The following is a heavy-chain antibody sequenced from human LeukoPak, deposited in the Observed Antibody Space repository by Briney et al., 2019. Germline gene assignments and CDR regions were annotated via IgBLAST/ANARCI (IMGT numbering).Heavy chain of an antibody. CDR3: ARGGYCSGGSCYFRDRYYYYMDV. D-gene: IGHD2-15*01. CDR1: GGSISSSSYY. J-gene: IGHJ6*03. V-gene: IGHV4-39*07. CDR2: IYYSGST. Sequence: PSETLSLTCTVSGGSISSSSYYWGWIRQPPGKGLEWIVSIYYSGSTYYNPSLKSRVTISVDTSKNQFSLKLSSVTAADTAVYYCARGGYCSGGSCYFRDRYYYYMDVWGKGTTVTISS.